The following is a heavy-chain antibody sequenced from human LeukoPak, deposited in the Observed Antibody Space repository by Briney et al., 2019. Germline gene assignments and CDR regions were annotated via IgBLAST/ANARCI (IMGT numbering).Heavy chain of an antibody. Sequence: GGSLRLSCAASGFTFDDYAMHWVRQAPGKGLEWVSGISWNSGSIGYADSVKGRFTISRDNAKNSLYLQMNSLRAEDTALYYCARKLSGGYSYGDYYYYGMDVWGQGTTVTVSS. CDR1: GFTFDDYA. CDR3: ARKLSGGYSYGDYYYYGMDV. CDR2: ISWNSGSI. J-gene: IGHJ6*02. D-gene: IGHD5-18*01. V-gene: IGHV3-9*01.